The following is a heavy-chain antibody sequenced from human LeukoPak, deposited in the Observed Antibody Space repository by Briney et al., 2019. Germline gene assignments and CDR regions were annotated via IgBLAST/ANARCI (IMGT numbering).Heavy chain of an antibody. Sequence: GGSLGLSCAASGFTFSSYSMNWVRQAPGKGLEWVSSISSSSSYIYYADSVKGRFTISRDNAKNSLYLQMNSLRAEDTAVYYCARDRTPDCSSTSCYVGYYYYGMDVWGQGTTVTVSS. D-gene: IGHD2-2*01. CDR3: ARDRTPDCSSTSCYVGYYYYGMDV. V-gene: IGHV3-21*01. J-gene: IGHJ6*02. CDR2: ISSSSSYI. CDR1: GFTFSSYS.